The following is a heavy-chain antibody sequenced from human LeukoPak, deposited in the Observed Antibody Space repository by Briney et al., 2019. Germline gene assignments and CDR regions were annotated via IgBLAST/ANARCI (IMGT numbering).Heavy chain of an antibody. D-gene: IGHD3-3*02. Sequence: ASVKLSCKASGYTFRQYSISRVRQAPGKGFEWMGWVSPSHTTRVYAQDFQGRVTMTADTNTNTVSMELRSLRFDDTAVYFCARDYILPLETDNGDGFAIWGQGTVVTVSS. CDR1: GYTFRQYS. J-gene: IGHJ3*02. CDR2: VSPSHTTR. CDR3: ARDYILPLETDNGDGFAI. V-gene: IGHV1-18*01.